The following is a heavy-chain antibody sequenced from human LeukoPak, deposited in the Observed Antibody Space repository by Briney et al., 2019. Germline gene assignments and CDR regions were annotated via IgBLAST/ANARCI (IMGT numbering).Heavy chain of an antibody. CDR3: ARDQEDSGTDY. Sequence: PSETLSLTCTVSGGSISSGYYYWSWIRHRPGEGLEWIGYIYYSGSTYYNPSLKSRVIISLYTSKNQFSLKLSSVTAADTAVYYCARDQEDSGTDYWGQGTLVTVSS. CDR2: IYYSGST. J-gene: IGHJ4*02. CDR1: GGSISSGYYY. V-gene: IGHV4-31*03. D-gene: IGHD3-10*01.